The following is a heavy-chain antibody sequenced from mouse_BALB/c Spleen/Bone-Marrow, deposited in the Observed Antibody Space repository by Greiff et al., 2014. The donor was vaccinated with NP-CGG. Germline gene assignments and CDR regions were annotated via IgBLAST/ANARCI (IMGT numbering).Heavy chain of an antibody. CDR2: ITYDGSN. CDR1: GFSITSGYY. V-gene: IGHV3-6*02. J-gene: IGHJ1*01. D-gene: IGHD4-1*01. Sequence: EVHLVESGPGLVKPSQSLSLTCSVTGFSITSGYYWNWIRQFPGNKLEWMDYITYDGSNNYNPSLKNRLSITRDTSKNQFFLKLNSVTPEDTATYYCARGTGTYFDVWGAGTSVTVSS. CDR3: ARGTGTYFDV.